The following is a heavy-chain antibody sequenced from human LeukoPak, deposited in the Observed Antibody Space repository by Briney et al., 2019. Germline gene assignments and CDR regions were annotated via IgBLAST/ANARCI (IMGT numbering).Heavy chain of an antibody. V-gene: IGHV3-30*18. CDR3: AKELVAGPFYYFGMDV. CDR2: ISFDGSYK. D-gene: IGHD6-19*01. J-gene: IGHJ6*02. Sequence: GGSLRLSCAASGFTFSSYGMHWVRQAPGKGLEWVAVISFDGSYKYYADSVEGRFTISRDNSKNTLYLQMNSLRAEDTALYYCAKELVAGPFYYFGMDVWGQGTTVTVSS. CDR1: GFTFSSYG.